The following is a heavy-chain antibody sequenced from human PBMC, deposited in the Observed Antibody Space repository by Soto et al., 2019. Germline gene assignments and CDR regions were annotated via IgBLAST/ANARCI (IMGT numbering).Heavy chain of an antibody. CDR3: AKAGYSYGYYYYYMDV. CDR1: GFTFSSYA. D-gene: IGHD5-18*01. CDR2: ISGSGGST. V-gene: IGHV3-23*01. Sequence: GGSLRLSCAASGFTFSSYAMSWVRQAPGKGLEWVSAISGSGGSTYYADSVKGRFTISRDTSKNTLYLQMNSLRAEDTAVYYCAKAGYSYGYYYYYMDVWGKGTTVTVSS. J-gene: IGHJ6*03.